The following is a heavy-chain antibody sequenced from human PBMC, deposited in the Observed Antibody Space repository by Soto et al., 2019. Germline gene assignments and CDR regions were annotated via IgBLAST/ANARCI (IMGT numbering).Heavy chain of an antibody. D-gene: IGHD7-27*01. V-gene: IGHV4-59*01. J-gene: IGHJ6*02. CDR1: GGSISSYY. CDR2: IYYSGST. CDR3: ASARLGAYYYYYGMDV. Sequence: SETLSLTCTVSGGSISSYYWSWIRQPPEKGLEWIGYIYYSGSTNYNPSLKSRVTISVDTSKNQFSLKLSSVTAADTAVYYCASARLGAYYYYYGMDVWGQGTTVIVSS.